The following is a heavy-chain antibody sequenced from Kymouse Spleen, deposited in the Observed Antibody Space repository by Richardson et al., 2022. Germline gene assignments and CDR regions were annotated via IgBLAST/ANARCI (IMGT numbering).Heavy chain of an antibody. Sequence: QLQLQESGPGLVKPSETLSLTCTVSGGSISSSSYYWGWIRQPPGKGLEWIGSIYYSGSTYYNPSLKSRVTISVDTSKNQFSLKLSSVTAADTAVYYCASRYNWNFEYFQHWGQGTLVTVSS. CDR1: GGSISSSSYY. CDR2: IYYSGST. J-gene: IGHJ1*01. CDR3: ASRYNWNFEYFQH. D-gene: IGHD1-7*01. V-gene: IGHV4-39*01.